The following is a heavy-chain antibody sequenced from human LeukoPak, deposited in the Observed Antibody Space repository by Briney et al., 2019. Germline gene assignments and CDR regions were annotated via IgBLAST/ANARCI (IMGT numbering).Heavy chain of an antibody. CDR3: AKDYTSGWKDFDS. CDR2: ISGSGGTT. V-gene: IGHV3-23*01. CDR1: GFTFSSYA. D-gene: IGHD6-19*01. J-gene: IGHJ4*02. Sequence: GGSLRLSCAASGFTFSSYAVGWVRQAPGKGLEWVSAISGSGGTTYYADSVKGRFTISRDNSKNTVYLQMNSLRAEDTAIYYCAKDYTSGWKDFDSWGQGALVTVSS.